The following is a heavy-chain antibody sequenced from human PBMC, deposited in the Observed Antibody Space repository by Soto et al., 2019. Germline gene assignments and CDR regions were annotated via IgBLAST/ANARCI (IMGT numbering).Heavy chain of an antibody. Sequence: SETLSLTCAVSGGSFSGYYWSWIRQSPGKGLEWIGEINHSGTTNYNPSLKSRVTISVDTFKKQFSLELSSVTAADTAMYYCARSVQLWTPFDYWGQGTLVTVSS. J-gene: IGHJ4*02. CDR2: INHSGTT. V-gene: IGHV4-34*01. CDR3: ARSVQLWTPFDY. D-gene: IGHD1-1*01. CDR1: GGSFSGYY.